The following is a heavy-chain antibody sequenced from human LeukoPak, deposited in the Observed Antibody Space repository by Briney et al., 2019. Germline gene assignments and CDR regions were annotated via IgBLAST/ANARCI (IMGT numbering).Heavy chain of an antibody. CDR1: GFTFSSHA. CDR2: ISGSGGST. J-gene: IGHJ4*02. CDR3: AKDPSPTTVPDYFDY. D-gene: IGHD4-17*01. V-gene: IGHV3-23*01. Sequence: GGSLRLSCAASGFTFSSHAMSWVRQAPGKGLEWASAISGSGGSTYYADSVKGRFTISRDNSKNTLYLQMNSLRAEDTAVYYCAKDPSPTTVPDYFDYWGQGTLVTVSS.